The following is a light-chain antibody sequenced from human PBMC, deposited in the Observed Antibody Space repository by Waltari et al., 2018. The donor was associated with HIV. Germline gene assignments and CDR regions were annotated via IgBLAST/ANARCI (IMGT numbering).Light chain of an antibody. Sequence: QSALTQPRSVSGSPGQSVTIPCTGTSSDVGGYNYVSWYQQHPGKAPKLMICDVTKPPSGVPDRFSGAKSGNTASLTISGLQAEDEADYFCCSYAGGYTWVFGGGTKLTVL. CDR1: SSDVGGYNY. CDR2: DVT. J-gene: IGLJ3*02. CDR3: CSYAGGYTWV. V-gene: IGLV2-11*01.